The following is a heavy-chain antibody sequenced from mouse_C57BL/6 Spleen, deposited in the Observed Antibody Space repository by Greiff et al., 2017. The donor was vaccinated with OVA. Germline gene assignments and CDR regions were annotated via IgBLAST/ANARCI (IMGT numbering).Heavy chain of an antibody. CDR3: ASSSAYHQSAMDY. CDR1: GYTFTSYW. Sequence: QVQLQQPGAELVKPGASVKMSCKASGYTFTSYWITWVKQRPGQGLEWIGDIYPGSGSTNYNEKFKSKATLTVDTSSSTAYMQLSSLTSEDSAVYYCASSSAYHQSAMDYWGQGTSVTVSS. V-gene: IGHV1-55*01. J-gene: IGHJ4*01. CDR2: IYPGSGST. D-gene: IGHD3-1*01.